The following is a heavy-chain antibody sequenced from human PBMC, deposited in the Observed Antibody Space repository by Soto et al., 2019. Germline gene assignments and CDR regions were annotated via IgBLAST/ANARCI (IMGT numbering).Heavy chain of an antibody. J-gene: IGHJ6*02. V-gene: IGHV5-51*01. D-gene: IGHD2-15*01. Sequence: RESLKISCKGSGYSFTSYWIGWVRQMPGKGLEWMGIIYPGDSDTRYSPSFQGQVTISADKSISTAYLQWSSLKASDTAMYYCARHYELDCSGGSCYSYYGMDVWGQGTTVTVSS. CDR1: GYSFTSYW. CDR2: IYPGDSDT. CDR3: ARHYELDCSGGSCYSYYGMDV.